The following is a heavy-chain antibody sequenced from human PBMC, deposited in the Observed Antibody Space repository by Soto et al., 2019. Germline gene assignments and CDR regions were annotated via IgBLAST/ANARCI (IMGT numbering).Heavy chain of an antibody. Sequence: PSETLSLTCTVSGGSISSSSYYWGWIRQPQGKGLEWIGSIYYSGSTYYNPSLKSRVTISVDTSKNQFSLKLSSVTAADTAVYYCARQKVRGAYYYYYGMDVWGQGTTVTVSS. J-gene: IGHJ6*02. D-gene: IGHD3-10*01. V-gene: IGHV4-39*01. CDR3: ARQKVRGAYYYYYGMDV. CDR2: IYYSGST. CDR1: GGSISSSSYY.